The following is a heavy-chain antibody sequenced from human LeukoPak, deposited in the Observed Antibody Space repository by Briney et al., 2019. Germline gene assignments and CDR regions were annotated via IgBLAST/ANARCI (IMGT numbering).Heavy chain of an antibody. D-gene: IGHD2-2*03. CDR1: GFTFSSYG. CDR2: IRYDGSNK. J-gene: IGHJ1*01. Sequence: PGGSLGLSCAASGFTFSSYGMHWVRQAPGKGLEWVAFIRYDGSNKYYADSVKGRFTISRDNSKNTLYLQMNSLRAEDTAVYYCAKDPLDIVVVPAANMGEYFQHWGQGTLVTVSS. V-gene: IGHV3-30*02. CDR3: AKDPLDIVVVPAANMGEYFQH.